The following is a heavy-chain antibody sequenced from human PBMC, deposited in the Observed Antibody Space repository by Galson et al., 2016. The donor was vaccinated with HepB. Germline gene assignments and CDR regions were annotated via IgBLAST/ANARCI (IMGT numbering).Heavy chain of an antibody. CDR1: GLSFNSYA. J-gene: IGHJ6*02. CDR2: ISGAGGTT. D-gene: IGHD3-3*01. V-gene: IGHV3-23*01. Sequence: SLRLSCAVSGLSFNSYAMTWVRQAPGKGLEWVSIISGAGGTTYHADVVKGRFTISRDNSKKMIYLQMNSLRAEDTAVYYCAKDREVLRFLEWLPDRTYGLDVWGQGTTVTVTS. CDR3: AKDREVLRFLEWLPDRTYGLDV.